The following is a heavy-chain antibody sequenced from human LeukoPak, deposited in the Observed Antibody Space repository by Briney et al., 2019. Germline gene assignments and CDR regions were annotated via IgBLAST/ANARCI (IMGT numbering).Heavy chain of an antibody. CDR2: FDPEDGET. D-gene: IGHD1-1*01. V-gene: IGHV1-24*01. CDR1: GYTLTELS. Sequence: ASVKVSCKVSGYTLTELSMHWVRQAPGKGLEWMGGFDPEDGETIYAQKFQGRVTMTEDTSTDTAYMELSSPRSEATAVYYCATSEGPNWNQRPGNSFDYWAQGTLVSVSS. CDR3: ATSEGPNWNQRPGNSFDY. J-gene: IGHJ4*02.